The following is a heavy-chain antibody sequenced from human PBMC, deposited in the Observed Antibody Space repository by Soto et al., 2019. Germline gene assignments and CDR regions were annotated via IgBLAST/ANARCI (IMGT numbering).Heavy chain of an antibody. CDR1: GGSISSGDYY. D-gene: IGHD3-10*01. CDR2: IYYSGST. Sequence: SETLSLTCTVSGGSISSGDYYWSWIRQPPGKGMEWIGYIYYSGSTYYNPSLKSRVTISVDTSKNQFSLKLSSVTAADTAVYYCARELWFGEYNWFDPWGQGTLVTVSS. CDR3: ARELWFGEYNWFDP. J-gene: IGHJ5*02. V-gene: IGHV4-30-4*01.